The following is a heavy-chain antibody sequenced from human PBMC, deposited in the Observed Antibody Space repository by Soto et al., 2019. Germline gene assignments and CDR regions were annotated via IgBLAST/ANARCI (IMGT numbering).Heavy chain of an antibody. Sequence: DVQLLESGGGLVQPGGSLRLSCAASGFTFSSYAMSWVRQAPGRGLEWVSVISGTVGTTYYEDSVKGRFTISRDNYNNPLYLQMNSLRAEDTSVYYCERLAPTSLVAFDFWGQGTMVTVSS. CDR1: GFTFSSYA. D-gene: IGHD1-1*01. CDR3: ERLAPTSLVAFDF. J-gene: IGHJ3*01. CDR2: ISGTVGTT. V-gene: IGHV3-23*01.